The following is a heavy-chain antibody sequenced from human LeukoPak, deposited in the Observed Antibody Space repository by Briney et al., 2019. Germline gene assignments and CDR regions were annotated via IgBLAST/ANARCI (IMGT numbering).Heavy chain of an antibody. Sequence: ASVKVSCKASGYTFTGYYMHWVRQAPGQGLEWMGWINPNSGGTNYAQKFQGRVAMTRDTSISTAYMELSRLTSDDTAVYYCARGVAGPYYYYYMDVWGRGTTVTVSS. CDR2: INPNSGGT. D-gene: IGHD6-19*01. V-gene: IGHV1-2*02. J-gene: IGHJ6*03. CDR1: GYTFTGYY. CDR3: ARGVAGPYYYYYMDV.